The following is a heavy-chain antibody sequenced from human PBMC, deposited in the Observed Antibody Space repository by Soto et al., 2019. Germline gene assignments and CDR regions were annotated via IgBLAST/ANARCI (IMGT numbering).Heavy chain of an antibody. Sequence: EVQLVESGGGLVQPGGSLRLSCAASGFTFSSYSMNWVRQAPGKGLEWVSYISSSSSTIYYAASVKRRFTIYRDNAKNSLYLQMNSLRDEDTAVYYCARDRGTIFGVVIKGMDVWGQGTTVTVSS. D-gene: IGHD3-3*01. CDR2: ISSSSSTI. CDR1: GFTFSSYS. V-gene: IGHV3-48*02. CDR3: ARDRGTIFGVVIKGMDV. J-gene: IGHJ6*02.